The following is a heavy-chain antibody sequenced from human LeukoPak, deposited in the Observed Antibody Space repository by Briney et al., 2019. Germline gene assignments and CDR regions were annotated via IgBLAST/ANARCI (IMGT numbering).Heavy chain of an antibody. CDR1: GGSFSGYY. J-gene: IGHJ3*02. Sequence: SETLSLTCAVYGGSFSGYYWSWIRPPPRKGLEWIGGINHRGSTNYNPPLKRRDTISVDTSKNQFALKLSSVTAADTAVYYCARRGEYYDSSAYVAFDIWGQGTMVTVSS. V-gene: IGHV4-34*01. CDR3: ARRGEYYDSSAYVAFDI. CDR2: INHRGST. D-gene: IGHD3-22*01.